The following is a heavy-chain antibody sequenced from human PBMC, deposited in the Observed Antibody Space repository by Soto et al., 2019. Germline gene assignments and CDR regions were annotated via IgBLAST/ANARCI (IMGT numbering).Heavy chain of an antibody. CDR2: ISGNGYNT. D-gene: IGHD4-17*01. CDR1: GFTFSDYA. J-gene: IGHJ4*02. Sequence: GGSLRLCCSASGFTFSDYALHWVRQAPGKRLQYVSAISGNGYNTHYADSVQSRFTISRDNSKNTLYLQMSSLTTEDTAVYYCAKDSSYPVTNDYWGQGTLVTVSS. V-gene: IGHV3-64D*08. CDR3: AKDSSYPVTNDY.